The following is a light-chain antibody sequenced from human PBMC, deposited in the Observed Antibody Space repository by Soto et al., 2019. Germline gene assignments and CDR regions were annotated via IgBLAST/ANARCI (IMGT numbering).Light chain of an antibody. Sequence: QSALTQPASVSGSPGQSITVSCTGTNTDVGGYNYVSWYQHRPGKAPRLMIYDSNKRPSGIPDRFSGSKSGTSATLGITGLQTGDEADYYCATWDSSLNGGVFGGGTKVTVL. CDR2: DSN. J-gene: IGLJ3*02. CDR3: ATWDSSLNGGV. V-gene: IGLV1-51*01. CDR1: NTDVGGYNY.